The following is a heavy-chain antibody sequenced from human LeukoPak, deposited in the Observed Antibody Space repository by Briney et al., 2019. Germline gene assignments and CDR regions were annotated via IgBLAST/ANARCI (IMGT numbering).Heavy chain of an antibody. D-gene: IGHD3-3*01. CDR3: ARETYDFWRGYDYYFDY. J-gene: IGHJ4*02. CDR2: IKQDGSEK. CDR1: GFTFSSYW. V-gene: IGHV3-7*01. Sequence: GGSLRLSCAASGFTFSSYWMSWVRQAPGKGLEWVANIKQDGSEKYYVDSVKGRFTISRDNAKNSLYLQMNSLRAEDTAVYYCARETYDFWRGYDYYFDYWGQGTLVTVSS.